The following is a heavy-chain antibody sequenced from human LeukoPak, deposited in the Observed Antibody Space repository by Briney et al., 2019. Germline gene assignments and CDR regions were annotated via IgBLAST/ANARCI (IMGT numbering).Heavy chain of an antibody. CDR1: GFTVITIF. Sequence: GGSLRLSCAPSGFTVITIFMSSVRQAPGKGLECISVIYNDGTTYYADSVKGRFTISRDNPKNTLYLQMNTLRAEDTAVYYCTNTGGPWDWGQGTLVTVSS. V-gene: IGHV3-53*01. D-gene: IGHD7-27*01. CDR2: IYNDGTT. J-gene: IGHJ4*02. CDR3: TNTGGPWD.